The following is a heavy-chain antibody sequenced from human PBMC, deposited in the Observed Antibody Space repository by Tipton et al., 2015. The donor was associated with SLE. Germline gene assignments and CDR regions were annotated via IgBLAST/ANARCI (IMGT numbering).Heavy chain of an antibody. CDR1: GYSISSGYY. D-gene: IGHD3-10*01. Sequence: TLSLTCAVSGYSISSGYYWGWIRQPPGKGLEWIGSIYHSGSTYYNPSLKSRVTISADVSKNQFSLNLTSVTAADTAVYYCARGGGSYSPRYYYYYMDVWGKGTTVTVSS. CDR3: ARGGGSYSPRYYYYYMDV. CDR2: IYHSGST. J-gene: IGHJ6*03. V-gene: IGHV4-38-2*01.